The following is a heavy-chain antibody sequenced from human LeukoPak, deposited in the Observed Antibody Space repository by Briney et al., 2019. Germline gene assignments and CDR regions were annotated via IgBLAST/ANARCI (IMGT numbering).Heavy chain of an antibody. CDR3: ARLEGIAAAGY. V-gene: IGHV4-39*01. CDR1: GGSISSSSYY. CDR2: IYYSGST. Sequence: PSETLSLTCTVSGGSISSSSYYWGWIRQPPGKGLEWIGSIYYSGSTYYNPSLKSRVTISVDTSKNQFSLKLSSVTAADTAVYCCARLEGIAAAGYWGQGTLVTVSS. D-gene: IGHD6-13*01. J-gene: IGHJ4*02.